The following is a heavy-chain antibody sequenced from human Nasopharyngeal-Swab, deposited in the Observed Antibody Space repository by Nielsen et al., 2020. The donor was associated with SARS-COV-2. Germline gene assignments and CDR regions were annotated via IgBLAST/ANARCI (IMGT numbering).Heavy chain of an antibody. D-gene: IGHD3-10*01. CDR3: AKDPHSYYYGSGSSYFDY. CDR1: GFSVSYNY. Sequence: GGSLRLSCEVSGFSVSYNYMSWVRQAPGKGLEWVAVIYSRGETHYTDSVRGRFTISRDNSKNTLYLQMNSLRAEDTAVYYCAKDPHSYYYGSGSSYFDYWGQGTLVTVSS. J-gene: IGHJ4*02. CDR2: IYSRGET. V-gene: IGHV3-53*01.